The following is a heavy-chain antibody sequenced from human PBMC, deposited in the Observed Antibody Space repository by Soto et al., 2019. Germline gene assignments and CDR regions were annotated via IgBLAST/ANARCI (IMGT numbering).Heavy chain of an antibody. Sequence: SETLSLTCTVSGGSISSGGYYWSWIRQHPGKGLEWIGYIYYSGSTYYNPSLKSRVTISVNTSKNQFSLKLSSVTAADTAVYYCARAPEVTAIFGVVTLGGGAFDIWGQGTMVTVSS. CDR2: IYYSGST. CDR1: GGSISSGGYY. J-gene: IGHJ3*02. D-gene: IGHD3-3*01. CDR3: ARAPEVTAIFGVVTLGGGAFDI. V-gene: IGHV4-31*03.